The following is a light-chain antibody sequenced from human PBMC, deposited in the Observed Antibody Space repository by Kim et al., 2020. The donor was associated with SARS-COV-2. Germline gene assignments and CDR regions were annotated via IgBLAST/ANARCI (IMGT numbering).Light chain of an antibody. Sequence: DIQMTQSPSSLSASLGGRVTITCRASQSISTHLNWYQQKPGRAPKLLISAASTLQGGVPSRFSGSGSETDFTLTISSLQPEDFATYFCQQSYITPFTFGPGTKVDIK. CDR1: QSISTH. CDR2: AAS. J-gene: IGKJ3*01. V-gene: IGKV1-39*01. CDR3: QQSYITPFT.